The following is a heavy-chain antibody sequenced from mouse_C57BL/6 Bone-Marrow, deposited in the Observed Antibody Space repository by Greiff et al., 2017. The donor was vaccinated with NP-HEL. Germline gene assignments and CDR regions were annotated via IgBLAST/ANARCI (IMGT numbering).Heavy chain of an antibody. CDR2: IYPGDGDT. D-gene: IGHD2-5*01. CDR1: GYAFSSSW. Sequence: VKLMESGPELVKPGASVKISCKASGYAFSSSWMNWVKQRPGKGLEWIGRIYPGDGDTNYNGKFKGKATLTADKSSSTAYMQLSSLTSEDSAVYFCARGYYSNYNAMDYWGQGTSVTVSS. CDR3: ARGYYSNYNAMDY. J-gene: IGHJ4*01. V-gene: IGHV1-82*01.